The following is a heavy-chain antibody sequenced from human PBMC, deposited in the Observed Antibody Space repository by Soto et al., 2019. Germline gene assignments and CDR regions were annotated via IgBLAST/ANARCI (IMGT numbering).Heavy chain of an antibody. V-gene: IGHV3-23*01. Sequence: GGSLRLSCTASGLTFRRYSMNWVRQAPGKGLEWVSAISGGGGSTYHADPVKGRFTISRDNSKNTLYLQMNSLRAEDTAVYYCAKVGTFTYNWFDPSGQGTLVTVSP. J-gene: IGHJ5*02. CDR1: GLTFRRYS. CDR2: ISGGGGST. CDR3: AKVGTFTYNWFDP. D-gene: IGHD3-10*01.